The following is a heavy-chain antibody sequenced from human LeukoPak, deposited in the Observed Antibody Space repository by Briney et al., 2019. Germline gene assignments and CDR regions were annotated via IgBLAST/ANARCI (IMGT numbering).Heavy chain of an antibody. Sequence: SETLSLTCTVSAGSINSFYWSWIRQPPGKGLEWIGYIHHSGSPYYNPSLKSRVTISLDASKNQFSLKLSSVTAADTAVYYCARTYGDSSFYDYWGQGTLVTVSS. D-gene: IGHD4-17*01. CDR2: IHHSGSP. CDR3: ARTYGDSSFYDY. V-gene: IGHV4-59*12. J-gene: IGHJ4*02. CDR1: AGSINSFY.